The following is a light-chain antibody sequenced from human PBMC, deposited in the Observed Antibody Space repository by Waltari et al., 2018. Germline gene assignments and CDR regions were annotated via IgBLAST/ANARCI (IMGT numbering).Light chain of an antibody. CDR2: EGS. CDR3: CSYARGRTSMI. V-gene: IGLV2-23*01. CDR1: SDDVGSYNL. J-gene: IGLJ2*01. Sequence: QSALTQPASVSGSPGQSITISCTGTSDDVGSYNLVSWYQQHLGKAPKFIIYEGSKRPSGVSSRVSGSQSGNTASLTISGLQAEDEADYHGCSYARGRTSMIFGGGTKLTVL.